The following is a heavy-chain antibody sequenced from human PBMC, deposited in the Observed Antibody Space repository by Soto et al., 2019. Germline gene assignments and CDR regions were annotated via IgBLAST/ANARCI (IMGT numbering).Heavy chain of an antibody. Sequence: SETLSLTCAVSGGSISSGGYSWSWIRQPPGKGLEWIGYIYHSGSTYYNPSLKSRVTISVDRSKNQFSLKLSSVTAADTAVYYSARAGGLGAVGVDYCCQGTLVNVSS. D-gene: IGHD1-26*01. CDR3: ARAGGLGAVGVDY. V-gene: IGHV4-30-2*01. J-gene: IGHJ4*02. CDR2: IYHSGST. CDR1: GGSISSGGYS.